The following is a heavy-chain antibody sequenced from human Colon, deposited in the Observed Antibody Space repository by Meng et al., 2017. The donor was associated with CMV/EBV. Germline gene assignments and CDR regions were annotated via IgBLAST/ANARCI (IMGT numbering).Heavy chain of an antibody. Sequence: GESLKISCAASGFTVSSNDMGWVRQAPGKGLVWVSGTNTAGTSTYYADSVKGRFTISRDNAKNTLYLQMNSLRAEDTAVYYCATVFDYWGQGTLVTVSS. CDR2: TNTAGTST. V-gene: IGHV3-74*01. D-gene: IGHD4-17*01. J-gene: IGHJ4*02. CDR1: GFTVSSND. CDR3: ATVFDY.